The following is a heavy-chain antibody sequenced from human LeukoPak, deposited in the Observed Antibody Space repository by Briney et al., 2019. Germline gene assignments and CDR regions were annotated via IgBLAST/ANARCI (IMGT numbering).Heavy chain of an antibody. CDR2: TSSSGRTM. D-gene: IGHD3-22*01. CDR1: GFTFSDYS. Sequence: KPGGSLRLSCAASGFTFSDYSMSWIRQAPGKGLEWVSYTSSSGRTMFYADSVKGRFTISRDNAKNSLYLQMNSLRAEDTALYYCAKGYYYDSSGYYDYWGQGTLVTVSS. J-gene: IGHJ4*02. V-gene: IGHV3-11*01. CDR3: AKGYYYDSSGYYDY.